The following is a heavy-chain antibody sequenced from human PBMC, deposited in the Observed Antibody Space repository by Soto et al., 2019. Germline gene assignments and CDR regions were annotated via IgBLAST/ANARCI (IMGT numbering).Heavy chain of an antibody. D-gene: IGHD3-16*02. J-gene: IGHJ4*02. CDR1: GGPIGSGDYY. V-gene: IGHV4-30-4*01. CDR3: ARTNYDYVWGSYRFDY. CDR2: ISYSGNT. Sequence: PSETLSLTCTLSGGPIGSGDYYWSWVRQPPGKGLEWIGYISYSGNTYYNPSLKSRVTISGDTSKNQFSLKLSSVTAADTAVYYCARTNYDYVWGSYRFDYWGLGTLVTVSS.